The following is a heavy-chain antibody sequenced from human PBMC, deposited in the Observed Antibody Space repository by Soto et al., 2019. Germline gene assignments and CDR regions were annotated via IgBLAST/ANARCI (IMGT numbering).Heavy chain of an antibody. CDR1: GFTVSSNY. J-gene: IGHJ6*02. D-gene: IGHD2-21*02. V-gene: IGHV3-53*01. CDR2: IYSGGST. Sequence: GGSLRLSCAAFGFTVSSNYMSWVRQAPGKGLEWVSVIYSGGSTYYADSVKGRFTISRDNSKNTLYLQMNSLRAEDTAVCYCAREGSGGNFYYYYYYGMDVWGQGTTVTVSS. CDR3: AREGSGGNFYYYYYYGMDV.